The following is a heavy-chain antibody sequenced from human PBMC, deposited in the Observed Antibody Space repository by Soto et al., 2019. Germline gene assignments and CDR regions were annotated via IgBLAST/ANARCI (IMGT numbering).Heavy chain of an antibody. V-gene: IGHV1-2*02. CDR1: GYTCSDYY. Sequence: VASVKVSFKASGYTCSDYYIHWLRQAPGQGLEWMGWINPNSGGTKYAPKFQGGVTMTRDTSITTAYMELSRLRSGDTAVYYCAREPATAKPEGVDFWGQGTLVTVSS. CDR2: INPNSGGT. CDR3: AREPATAKPEGVDF. J-gene: IGHJ4*02. D-gene: IGHD1-1*01.